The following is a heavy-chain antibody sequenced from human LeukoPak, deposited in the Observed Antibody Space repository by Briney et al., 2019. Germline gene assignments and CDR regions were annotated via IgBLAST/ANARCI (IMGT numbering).Heavy chain of an antibody. Sequence: ASVKVSCKASGYTFTTYDINWVRQATGQGLEWMGWMNPNSAYTGYAQKFQGRVTITRNTSISTAYMELSSLRSEDTAVYYCARAAHIDPDVFDIWGQGTMVTVSS. J-gene: IGHJ3*02. CDR1: GYTFTTYD. CDR3: ARAAHIDPDVFDI. V-gene: IGHV1-8*03. D-gene: IGHD2-21*01. CDR2: MNPNSAYT.